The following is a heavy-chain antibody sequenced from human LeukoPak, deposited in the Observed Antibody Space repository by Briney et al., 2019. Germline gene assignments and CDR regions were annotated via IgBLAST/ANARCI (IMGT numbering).Heavy chain of an antibody. D-gene: IGHD4-11*01. J-gene: IGHJ4*02. CDR3: ARDSNIARFFI. CDR2: IYHHSGST. Sequence: SQTLSLTCTVSGGSISSGSYYWSWIRQPPGEDLEWIGSIYHHSGSTYYSPSLKSRVTISLDTSKNQFSLKLTSVTAADTAVYFCARDSNIARFFIWGQGTLVTVPS. CDR1: GGSISSGSYY. V-gene: IGHV4-39*07.